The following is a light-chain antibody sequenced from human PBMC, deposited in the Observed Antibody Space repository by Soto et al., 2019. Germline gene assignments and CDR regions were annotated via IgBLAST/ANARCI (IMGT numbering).Light chain of an antibody. CDR3: QQYGNWPPIT. Sequence: EIVMTQSPATLPVSPGERATLSCRASQSLGSNLAWYQQKPGQAPRLLVYGASTRATGIPARFSGSGSGTEFSLTISGLQSEDFAVYYCQQYGNWPPITFGGGTKVEIK. V-gene: IGKV3-15*01. J-gene: IGKJ4*01. CDR1: QSLGSN. CDR2: GAS.